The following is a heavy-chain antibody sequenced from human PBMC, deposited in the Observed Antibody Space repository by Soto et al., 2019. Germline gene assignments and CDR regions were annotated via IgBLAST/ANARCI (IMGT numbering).Heavy chain of an antibody. Sequence: GGSLRLSCAASGFTFSSYAMSWVRQAPGKGLEWVSAISGSGGSTYYAGSVKGRFTISRDNSENTLYLQMNSLRAEDTAVYGGGYRYGYQSYYGIDLWGQGTPVTVSS. CDR2: ISGSGGST. J-gene: IGHJ6*02. V-gene: IGHV3-23*01. CDR1: GFTFSSYA. CDR3: GYRYGYQSYYGIDL. D-gene: IGHD5-18*01.